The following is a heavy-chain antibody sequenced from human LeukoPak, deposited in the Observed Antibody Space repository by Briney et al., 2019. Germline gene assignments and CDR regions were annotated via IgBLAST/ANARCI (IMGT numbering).Heavy chain of an antibody. CDR2: ISSSSSYI. CDR1: GFTFSSYS. Sequence: PGGSLRLSCAASGFTFSSYSMNWVRQAPGKGLEWVSSISSSSSYIYYADSVKGRFTISRGNAKNSLYLQMNSLRAEDTAVYYCARAQNFWSGYYFDYWGQGTLVTVSS. D-gene: IGHD3-3*01. J-gene: IGHJ4*02. V-gene: IGHV3-21*01. CDR3: ARAQNFWSGYYFDY.